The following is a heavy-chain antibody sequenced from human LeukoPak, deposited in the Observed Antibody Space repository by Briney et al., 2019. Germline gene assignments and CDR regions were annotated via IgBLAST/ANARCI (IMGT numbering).Heavy chain of an antibody. V-gene: IGHV5-51*01. J-gene: IGHJ4*02. CDR2: IYPGDSDT. CDR3: AREEARDSSGYYTSGY. D-gene: IGHD3-22*01. Sequence: GESLKISCKGSGYSFATYWIGWVRQMPGKGLEWMGVIYPGDSDTRYSPSFQGQVTISADKSISTAYLQWSSLKASDSAMYYCAREEARDSSGYYTSGYWGQGTLVTVSS. CDR1: GYSFATYW.